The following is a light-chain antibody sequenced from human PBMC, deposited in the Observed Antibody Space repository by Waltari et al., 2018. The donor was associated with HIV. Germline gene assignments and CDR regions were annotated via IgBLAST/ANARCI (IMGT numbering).Light chain of an antibody. Sequence: HSVLTQPPSVSGAPGQKVTISCTGSRSNIGASYDVHWYQQVPGTAPRLLIHGNNSRPSGVPDRFSASRSGTSASLASTGLQADDEADYYCQSYDSNLSGLVFGGGTKLTVL. CDR2: GNN. V-gene: IGLV1-40*01. CDR1: RSNIGASYD. J-gene: IGLJ2*01. CDR3: QSYDSNLSGLV.